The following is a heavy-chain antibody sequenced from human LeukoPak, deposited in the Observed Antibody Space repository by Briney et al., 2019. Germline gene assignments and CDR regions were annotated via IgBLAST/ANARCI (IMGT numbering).Heavy chain of an antibody. CDR2: IYSGGST. J-gene: IGHJ4*02. V-gene: IGHV3-53*04. CDR3: AREYCSGGSCHFDY. D-gene: IGHD2-15*01. CDR1: GFTVSSNY. Sequence: GGSLRLSCAASGFTVSSNYMSWVRQAPGKGLEWVSVIYSGGSTYYADSVKGRFTISRHNSKNTLYLQMNSVRAEDTAVYYCAREYCSGGSCHFDYWGQGTLVTVFS.